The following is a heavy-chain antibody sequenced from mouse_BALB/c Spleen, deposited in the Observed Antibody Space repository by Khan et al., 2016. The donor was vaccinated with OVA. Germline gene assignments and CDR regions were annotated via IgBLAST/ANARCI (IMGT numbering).Heavy chain of an antibody. CDR1: GYTFATYW. V-gene: IGHV1-7*01. D-gene: IGHD1-3*01. J-gene: IGHJ3*01. Sequence: QVQLKESGADLAKPGASLEMSCKASGYTFATYWIHWVKQRPGQGLEWIGYIDPSTGYTEYNQKFKDKATLTADKSSSTAYMQLSSLTSEDSAVYYCTRRGLYCIFTYWGQGTLVTVSA. CDR3: TRRGLYCIFTY. CDR2: IDPSTGYT.